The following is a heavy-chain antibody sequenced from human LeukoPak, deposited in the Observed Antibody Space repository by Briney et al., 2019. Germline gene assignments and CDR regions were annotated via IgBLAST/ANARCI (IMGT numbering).Heavy chain of an antibody. Sequence: PGGSLGLSCAASGFIFSSYSMNWVRQAPGKGLEWVSYISISSTTISYADSVRGRFTISSDNAKNSLYLQMNSLRAEDTAVYYCARDTHYSFDYWGQGTLVIVSS. J-gene: IGHJ4*02. D-gene: IGHD2-21*01. CDR3: ARDTHYSFDY. V-gene: IGHV3-48*01. CDR2: ISISSTTI. CDR1: GFIFSSYS.